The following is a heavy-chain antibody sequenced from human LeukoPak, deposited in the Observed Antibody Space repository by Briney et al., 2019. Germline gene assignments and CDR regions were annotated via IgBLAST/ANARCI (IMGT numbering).Heavy chain of an antibody. J-gene: IGHJ6*03. CDR2: INPNSGGT. Sequence: GASVKVSCKASGYTFTGYYMHWVRQAPGQGLEWMGWINPNSGGTNYAQKFQGRVTMTRDMSTSTVYMELSSLRSEDTAVYYCARAGYQLLNYYYYYMDVWGKGTTVTVSS. V-gene: IGHV1-2*02. CDR3: ARAGYQLLNYYYYYMDV. D-gene: IGHD2-2*01. CDR1: GYTFTGYY.